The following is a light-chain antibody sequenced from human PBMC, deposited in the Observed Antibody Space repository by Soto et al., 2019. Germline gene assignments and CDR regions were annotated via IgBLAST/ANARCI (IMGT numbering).Light chain of an antibody. CDR3: QQRGNRPPWT. J-gene: IGKJ1*01. V-gene: IGKV3-11*01. CDR1: QSVSSY. Sequence: EIVLTQSPATLSLSPGERATLSCRVSQSVSSYLVWYQQKPGQAPRLLIYDASNRATGIPARFSGSGSGTDFTLTISSLEPEDFAVYYCQQRGNRPPWTFGQGTKVAIK. CDR2: DAS.